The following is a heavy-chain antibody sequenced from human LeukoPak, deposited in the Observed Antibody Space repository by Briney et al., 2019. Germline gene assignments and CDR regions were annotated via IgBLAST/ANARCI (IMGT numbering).Heavy chain of an antibody. J-gene: IGHJ1*01. CDR2: IYYSGRT. D-gene: IGHD3-22*01. Sequence: NPSETLSRTCSVSGDSVSRSDSYWDWIRQPPGKGLEWIGTIYYSGRTYYSPSLKSRVTMSVDPSNNQFSLNLRSVTAADTAVYYCARRRYYDGSGYLEWGQGTLLSVSS. CDR1: GDSVSRSDSY. V-gene: IGHV4-39*01. CDR3: ARRRYYDGSGYLE.